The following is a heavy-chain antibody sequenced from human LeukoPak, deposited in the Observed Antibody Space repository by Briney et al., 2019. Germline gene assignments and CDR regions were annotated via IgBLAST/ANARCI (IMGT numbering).Heavy chain of an antibody. D-gene: IGHD6-13*01. Sequence: GGSLRLSCAASGFTFTNYWMSWVRQAPGKGLELVANIKQDRSEKYYVDSVKGRFTISRDNAKNTLYLQINSLRAEDTAVYYCARDLMGIAYRGAFYYWGQGTLVTVSS. CDR3: ARDLMGIAYRGAFYY. V-gene: IGHV3-7*03. CDR1: GFTFTNYW. CDR2: IKQDRSEK. J-gene: IGHJ4*02.